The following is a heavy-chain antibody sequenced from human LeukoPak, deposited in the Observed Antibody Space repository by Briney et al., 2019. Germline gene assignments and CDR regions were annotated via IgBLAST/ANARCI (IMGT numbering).Heavy chain of an antibody. D-gene: IGHD6-6*01. J-gene: IGHJ4*02. Sequence: VASVKVSCKACGGSFSSYAISWVRQAPGQGLEGMGGVIPIFGTANYAQKFQGRVTITTDESTSTAYMALSSLRSEDTAVYYCARGKYSSSLPFDYWGQGTLVTVSS. CDR1: GGSFSSYA. V-gene: IGHV1-69*05. CDR2: VIPIFGTA. CDR3: ARGKYSSSLPFDY.